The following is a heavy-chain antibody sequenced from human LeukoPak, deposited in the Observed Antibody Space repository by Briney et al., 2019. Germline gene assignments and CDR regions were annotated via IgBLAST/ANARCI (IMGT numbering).Heavy chain of an antibody. CDR3: AKDLSGLNP. CDR1: GYTFTSYY. D-gene: IGHD3-10*01. J-gene: IGHJ5*02. V-gene: IGHV1-46*01. CDR2: INPSGGST. Sequence: ASVKVSCKASGYTFTSYYMHWVGQAPGQGLEWMGIINPSGGSTSYAQKCQGRVTMTRDMSTSTVYMELSSLRAEDTDVYYCAKDLSGLNPWGQGTLVTVSS.